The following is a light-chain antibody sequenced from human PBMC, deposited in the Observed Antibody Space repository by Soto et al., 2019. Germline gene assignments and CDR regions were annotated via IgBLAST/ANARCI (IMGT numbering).Light chain of an antibody. CDR3: QQYGSSPWT. CDR2: GAS. V-gene: IGKV3-20*01. CDR1: QSVSSSY. Sequence: DIVLTQSPVTLSLSPGERATLSRMPSQSVSSSYLAWYQQKPGQAPRLLIYGASSRATGIPDRFSGSGSGTDFTLTISRLEPEDFAVYYCQQYGSSPWTFGQGTKVDIK. J-gene: IGKJ1*01.